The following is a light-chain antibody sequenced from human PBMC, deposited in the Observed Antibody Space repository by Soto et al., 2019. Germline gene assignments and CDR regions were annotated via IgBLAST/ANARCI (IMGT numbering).Light chain of an antibody. CDR3: QQYNDWPRT. J-gene: IGKJ1*01. V-gene: IGKV3-15*01. CDR1: QSVSSN. Sequence: EIVMTQSPATLSVSPGERATLSCRASQSVSSNLAWYQQKPGQAPRLLIYAASTRATGIPARFSGSGSGTEFTVTISSLQSEAFAVYYCQQYNDWPRTFGQGTKVDIK. CDR2: AAS.